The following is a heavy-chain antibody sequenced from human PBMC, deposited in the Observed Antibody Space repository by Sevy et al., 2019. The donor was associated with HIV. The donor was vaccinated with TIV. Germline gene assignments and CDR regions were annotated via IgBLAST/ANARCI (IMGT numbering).Heavy chain of an antibody. CDR2: VYYGGST. CDR1: GGSVRSDNYY. V-gene: IGHV4-61*01. D-gene: IGHD4-4*01. Sequence: SETLSLTCTVSGGSVRSDNYYWSWIRQPPGKGLEWIGYVYYGGSTNDSPSLKSRVTISIDTSKNQFSLKLSSVTAADTAVYYCARGRGTTVTTTLNYYYAMDVWGQGTTVTVSS. J-gene: IGHJ6*02. CDR3: ARGRGTTVTTTLNYYYAMDV.